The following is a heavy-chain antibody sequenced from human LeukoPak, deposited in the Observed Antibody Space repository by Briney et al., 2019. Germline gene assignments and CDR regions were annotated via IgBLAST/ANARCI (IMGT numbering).Heavy chain of an antibody. CDR1: GGSISSYY. Sequence: HPSETLSLTCTVSGGSISSYYWSWIRQPPGKGLEWIGYIYYSGSTNYNPSLKSRVTMFEDKSKNQFSLRLYSVTVADTAVYYCARHFAYSSSSYFDYWGQGSLVTVSS. V-gene: IGHV4-59*08. D-gene: IGHD6-6*01. CDR2: IYYSGST. J-gene: IGHJ4*02. CDR3: ARHFAYSSSSYFDY.